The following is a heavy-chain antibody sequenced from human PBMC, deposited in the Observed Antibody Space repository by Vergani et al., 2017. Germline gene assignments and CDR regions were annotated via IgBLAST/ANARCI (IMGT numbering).Heavy chain of an antibody. Sequence: QVQLVQSGAEVKKPGSSVKVSCKASGGTFSSYAISWVRQAPGQGLEWMGRIIPILGIANYAQKFQGRVTITADKSTSTAYMELSSLRSEDTAVYYCASSSIAARREWKVNYYYYGMDVWGQGTTVTVSS. D-gene: IGHD6-6*01. CDR1: GGTFSSYA. V-gene: IGHV1-69*04. CDR2: IIPILGIA. CDR3: ASSSIAARREWKVNYYYYGMDV. J-gene: IGHJ6*02.